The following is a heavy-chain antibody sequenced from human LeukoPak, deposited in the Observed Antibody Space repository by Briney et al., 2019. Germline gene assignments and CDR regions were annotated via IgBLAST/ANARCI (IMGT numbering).Heavy chain of an antibody. CDR2: ISYDGSNK. CDR1: GFTFSSYA. J-gene: IGHJ4*02. Sequence: GGSLRLSCAASGFTFSSYAMHWVRQAPGKGLEWVAVISYDGSNKYYADSVKGRFAISRDNSKNTLYLQMNSLRAEDTAAYYCARDDLTGEMDYWGQGTLVTVSS. D-gene: IGHD3-9*01. V-gene: IGHV3-30*09. CDR3: ARDDLTGEMDY.